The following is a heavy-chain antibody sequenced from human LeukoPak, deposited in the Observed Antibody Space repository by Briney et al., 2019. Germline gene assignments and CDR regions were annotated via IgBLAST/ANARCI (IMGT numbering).Heavy chain of an antibody. V-gene: IGHV4-59*01. CDR3: ARGGGGYNGFYYGMDV. CDR2: SYFSGNA. Sequence: SETLSLTCTVSGGSISSYYWSWIRQPPGKGLEWIGFSYFSGNANYNPSLKSRVTISVVTSKNQFSLRLNSVTTADTAVYYCARGGGGYNGFYYGMDVWGQGTTVTVSS. J-gene: IGHJ6*02. D-gene: IGHD5-12*01. CDR1: GGSISSYY.